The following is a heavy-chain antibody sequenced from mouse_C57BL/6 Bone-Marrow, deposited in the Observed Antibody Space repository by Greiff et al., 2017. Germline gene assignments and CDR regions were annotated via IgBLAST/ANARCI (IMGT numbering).Heavy chain of an antibody. CDR1: GYTFTDYY. J-gene: IGHJ2*01. CDR3: AYLLWLY. D-gene: IGHD2-2*01. V-gene: IGHV1-26*01. CDR2: INPNNGGT. Sequence: EVQLQQSGPELVKPGASVKISCKASGYTFTDYYMNWVKQSHGKSLEWIGDINPNNGGTSYNQKFKGKATLTVDKSSSTAYMELRSLTSEDSAVYYCAYLLWLYWGQGTTLTVSS.